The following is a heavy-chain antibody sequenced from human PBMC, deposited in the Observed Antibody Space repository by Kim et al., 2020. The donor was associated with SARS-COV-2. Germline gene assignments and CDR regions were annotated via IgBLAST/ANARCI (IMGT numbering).Heavy chain of an antibody. V-gene: IGHV1-46*01. CDR1: GYTFTSYY. CDR3: ARDNADYGDRTNDPDAFDI. J-gene: IGHJ3*02. Sequence: ASVKVSCKASGYTFTSYYMHWVRQAPGQGLEWMGIINPSGGSTSYAQKFQGRVTMTRDTSTSTVYMELSSLRSEDTAVYYCARDNADYGDRTNDPDAFDIWGQGTMVTVSS. CDR2: INPSGGST. D-gene: IGHD4-17*01.